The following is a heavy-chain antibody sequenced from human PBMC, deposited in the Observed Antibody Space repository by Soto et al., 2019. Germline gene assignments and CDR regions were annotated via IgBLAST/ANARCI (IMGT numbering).Heavy chain of an antibody. CDR2: IYWDDDK. V-gene: IGHV2-5*02. J-gene: IGHJ4*02. CDR1: GFSLSTSGVG. Sequence: SGPTLVHPTQTLTLTCTFSGFSLSTSGVGVGWIRQPPGKALEWLALIYWDDDKRYSPSLKSRLTITKDTSKNQVVLTMTNMDPVDTATYYCAHMPFLPRYQLLFYFDYWGQGTLVTVSS. D-gene: IGHD2-2*01. CDR3: AHMPFLPRYQLLFYFDY.